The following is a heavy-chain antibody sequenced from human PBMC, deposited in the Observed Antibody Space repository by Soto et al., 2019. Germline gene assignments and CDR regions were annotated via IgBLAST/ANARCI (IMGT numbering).Heavy chain of an antibody. D-gene: IGHD6-19*01. CDR3: AKDLYSSGWYRAFDI. Sequence: GFLILSCAASGFTFDDYTMHWVRQAPGKGLEWVSLISWDGGSTYYADSVKGRFTISRDNSKNSLYLQMNSLRTEDTALYYCAKDLYSSGWYRAFDIWGQGTMVTVSS. V-gene: IGHV3-43*01. CDR1: GFTFDDYT. CDR2: ISWDGGST. J-gene: IGHJ3*02.